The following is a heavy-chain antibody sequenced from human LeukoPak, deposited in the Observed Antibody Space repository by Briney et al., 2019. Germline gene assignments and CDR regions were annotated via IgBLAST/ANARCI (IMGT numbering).Heavy chain of an antibody. J-gene: IGHJ4*02. V-gene: IGHV3-21*01. Sequence: GGSLRLSCAASGFTFSSYSMKWVRQAPGKGLEWVSSISSSSSYIYYADSVKGRFTISRDNAKNSLYLQMNSLRAEDTAVYYCASGNPITIFGVVNRWGQGTLVTVSS. CDR1: GFTFSSYS. CDR3: ASGNPITIFGVVNR. CDR2: ISSSSSYI. D-gene: IGHD3-3*01.